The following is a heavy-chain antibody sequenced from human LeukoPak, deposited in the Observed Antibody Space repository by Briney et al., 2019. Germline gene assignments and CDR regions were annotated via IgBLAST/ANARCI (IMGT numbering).Heavy chain of an antibody. CDR2: MNPNSGNT. Sequence: ASVKVSCKASGYTFTSYDINWVRQATGQGLEWMGWMNPNSGNTGYAQKFQGRVTITRNTSISTAYMELSSLRSEDTAVYYCARADYSNYVRKFDPWGQGTLVTVSS. D-gene: IGHD4-11*01. CDR3: ARADYSNYVRKFDP. V-gene: IGHV1-8*03. J-gene: IGHJ5*02. CDR1: GYTFTSYD.